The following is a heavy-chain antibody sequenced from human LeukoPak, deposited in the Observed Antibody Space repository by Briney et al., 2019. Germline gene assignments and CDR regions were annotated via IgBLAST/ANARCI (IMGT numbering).Heavy chain of an antibody. D-gene: IGHD3-3*01. V-gene: IGHV3-23*01. J-gene: IGHJ5*02. CDR2: ISGSGGST. CDR1: GFTFSSYA. CDR3: AKENTIFGVVSNWFDP. Sequence: GGSLRLSCAASGFTFSSYAMSWVRQAPGKGLEWVSAISGSGGSTYYADSVKGRFTISRDNSKNTLYLQMNSLGAEDTAVYYCAKENTIFGVVSNWFDPWGQGTQVTVSS.